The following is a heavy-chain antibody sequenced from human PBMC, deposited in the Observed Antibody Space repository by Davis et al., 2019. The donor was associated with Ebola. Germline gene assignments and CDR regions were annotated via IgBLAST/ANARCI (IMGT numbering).Heavy chain of an antibody. J-gene: IGHJ4*02. Sequence: GESLKISCKGSGYSFTSYWIAWVRQMPGKGLEWMGIIYPGDSDTRYSPSFRGQVTISADKSISTAYLQWSSLKASDTAMYYCATSLYYYDSSGYYPDYWGQGTLVTVSS. CDR3: ATSLYYYDSSGYYPDY. CDR1: GYSFTSYW. D-gene: IGHD3-22*01. V-gene: IGHV5-51*01. CDR2: IYPGDSDT.